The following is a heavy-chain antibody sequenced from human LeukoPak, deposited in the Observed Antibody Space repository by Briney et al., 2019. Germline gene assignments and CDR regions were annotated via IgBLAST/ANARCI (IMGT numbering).Heavy chain of an antibody. CDR3: AKERVVTARYFQH. CDR1: GFTFSRYW. J-gene: IGHJ1*01. V-gene: IGHV3-7*03. Sequence: GGSLRLSCAASGFTFSRYWMSWVRQAPGKGPEWLDNIKEDGSEKYYVDSVKGRFTMSRDNAKNSLYLQMNSLRAEDTAVYYCAKERVVTARYFQHWGQGTLVTVSS. D-gene: IGHD3-3*01. CDR2: IKEDGSEK.